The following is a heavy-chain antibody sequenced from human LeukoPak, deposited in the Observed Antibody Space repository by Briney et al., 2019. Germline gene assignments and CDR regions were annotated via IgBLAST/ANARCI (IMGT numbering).Heavy chain of an antibody. CDR1: GFTFSSYA. V-gene: IGHV3-30-3*01. CDR2: ISYDGSNK. D-gene: IGHD6-13*01. CDR3: AREIAAAEENYYGMDV. J-gene: IGHJ6*02. Sequence: GGSLRLSCAASGFTFSSYAMHWVRQAPGKGLEWVAVISYDGSNKYYADSVKGRFTISRDNSKNTLYLQMNSLRAEDTAVYYCAREIAAAEENYYGMDVWGQGTTVTVSS.